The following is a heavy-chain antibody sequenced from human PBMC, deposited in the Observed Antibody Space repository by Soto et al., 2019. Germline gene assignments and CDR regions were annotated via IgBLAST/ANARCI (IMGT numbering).Heavy chain of an antibody. CDR3: ARGGGVGVAGSAAFDM. V-gene: IGHV1-2*02. J-gene: IGHJ3*02. CDR1: GYPVTAYY. Sequence: QLHLVQSGAVVKKPGASVTVSCSASGYPVTAYYMHWVRQAPGRGLEWMGGINPATGAAKYTQTFRGRVTMTRDTSMSTVFMELRGLTSEDTAFFYCARGGGVGVAGSAAFDMWGQGTLVTVSS. D-gene: IGHD3-3*01. CDR2: INPATGAA.